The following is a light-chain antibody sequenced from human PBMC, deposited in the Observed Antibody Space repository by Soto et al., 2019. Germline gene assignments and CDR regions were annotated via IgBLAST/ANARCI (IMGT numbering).Light chain of an antibody. V-gene: IGKV1-27*01. J-gene: IGKJ5*01. CDR3: QKYNTVPAT. CDR2: SAS. Sequence: DIQMTQSPPSLSASVGDRVTITCRASQGIGNSLAWYQQKPGTAPKLLIYSASTLQSGVPSRFSGSGSGTDFTLTISSLQPEDVAAYYCQKYNTVPATFGQGTQLEIK. CDR1: QGIGNS.